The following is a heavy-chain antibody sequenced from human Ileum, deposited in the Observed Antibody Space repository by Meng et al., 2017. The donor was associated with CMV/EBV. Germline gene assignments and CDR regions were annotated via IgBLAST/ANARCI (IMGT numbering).Heavy chain of an antibody. V-gene: IGHV1-2*02. CDR2: INVNTGGT. Sequence: ASVKVSCKASGYTLTDSFMHWVRQAPGQGLEWMGFINVNTGGTKSAQKLQGRVTMTRDTSISTAYMDLSRLGTDDTAVYYCVREGYYCTTNNCYKSFDYWGQGTPVTVSS. J-gene: IGHJ4*02. D-gene: IGHD2-2*02. CDR3: VREGYYCTTNNCYKSFDY. CDR1: GYTLTDSF.